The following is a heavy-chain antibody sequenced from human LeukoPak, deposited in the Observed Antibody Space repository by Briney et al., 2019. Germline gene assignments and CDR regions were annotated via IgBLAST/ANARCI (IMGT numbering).Heavy chain of an antibody. Sequence: GGSLRLSCAASGFTFSSYAMHWVRQAPGKGLEWVSYISSSGSTIYYADSVKGRFTISRDNAKNSLYLQMNSLRAEDTAVYYCARDNVGPVRWGFDYWGQGTLVTVSS. CDR1: GFTFSSYA. V-gene: IGHV3-48*04. J-gene: IGHJ4*02. D-gene: IGHD4-23*01. CDR2: ISSSGSTI. CDR3: ARDNVGPVRWGFDY.